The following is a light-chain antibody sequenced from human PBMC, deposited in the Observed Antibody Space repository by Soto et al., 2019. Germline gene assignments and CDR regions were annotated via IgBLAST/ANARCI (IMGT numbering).Light chain of an antibody. CDR2: AAS. Sequence: TQMPQSPPSLLPPVGAGVTITCGASQSISSYLHWYRQKPGKAPKLLIYAASSLQSGVPSRFSGSGSGTDFTLTISSLQPEDFATYYCQQSYSTPQTFGQGTKVDIK. J-gene: IGKJ1*01. V-gene: IGKV1-39*01. CDR1: QSISSY. CDR3: QQSYSTPQT.